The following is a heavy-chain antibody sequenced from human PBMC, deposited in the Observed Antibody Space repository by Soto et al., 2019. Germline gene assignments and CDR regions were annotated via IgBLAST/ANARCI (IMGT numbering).Heavy chain of an antibody. CDR2: IIPIFGIG. CDR3: ARWPITLFGVVSIPPHYYSEMDV. D-gene: IGHD3-3*01. CDR1: GGTFNRYA. J-gene: IGHJ6*02. Sequence: QVQLVQSGAEVKKPGSSVKVSCKASGGTFNRYAISWVRQAPGQGLEWMGGIIPIFGIGNDAQRFQGRVTITADESTGTAYMELSSLRSEDTGVYYCARWPITLFGVVSIPPHYYSEMDVWGQGTTVIVSS. V-gene: IGHV1-69*01.